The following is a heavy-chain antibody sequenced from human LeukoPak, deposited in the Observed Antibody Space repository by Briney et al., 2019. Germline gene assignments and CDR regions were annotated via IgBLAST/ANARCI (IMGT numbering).Heavy chain of an antibody. Sequence: GGSLRPSCAASGFTFSSYAMHWVRQAPGKGLEWVAVISYDGSNKYYADSVKGRFTISRDNSKNTLYLQMNSLRAEDTAVYYCARAPEFSSSWHSYFDYWGQGTLVTVSS. J-gene: IGHJ4*02. V-gene: IGHV3-30*04. CDR3: ARAPEFSSSWHSYFDY. CDR1: GFTFSSYA. D-gene: IGHD6-13*01. CDR2: ISYDGSNK.